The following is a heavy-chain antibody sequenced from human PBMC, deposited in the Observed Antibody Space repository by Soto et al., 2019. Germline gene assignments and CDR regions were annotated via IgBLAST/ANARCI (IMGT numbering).Heavy chain of an antibody. CDR1: GFTFGDYA. D-gene: IGHD3-10*01. J-gene: IGHJ6*02. CDR3: TRDSVDYYGSGSYPLYYYYYGMDV. V-gene: IGHV3-49*03. CDR2: IRSKAYGGTT. Sequence: GGSLRLSCTASGFTFGDYAMSWFRQAPGRGLEWVGFIRSKAYGGTTEYAASVKGRFTISRDDSKSIAYLQMNSLKTEDTAVYYCTRDSVDYYGSGSYPLYYYYYGMDVWGQGTTVTVSS.